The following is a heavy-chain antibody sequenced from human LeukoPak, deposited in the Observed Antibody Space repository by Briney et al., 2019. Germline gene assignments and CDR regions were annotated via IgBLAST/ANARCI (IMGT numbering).Heavy chain of an antibody. CDR3: ARALESSSWYFHY. J-gene: IGHJ4*02. D-gene: IGHD6-13*01. CDR1: GGSISSYY. Sequence: SSETLSLTRTVSGGSISSYYWSWIRQPPGKGLEWVGYIYYSGSTNYNPSLKSRVTISLDTSKNQFSLKLSSVTAADTAVYYCARALESSSWYFHYWGQGTLVTVSS. CDR2: IYYSGST. V-gene: IGHV4-59*01.